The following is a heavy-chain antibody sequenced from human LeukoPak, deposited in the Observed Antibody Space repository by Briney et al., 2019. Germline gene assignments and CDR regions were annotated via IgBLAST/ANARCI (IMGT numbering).Heavy chain of an antibody. CDR2: ISGSSGNT. Sequence: PGGSLRLSCAASRFAFSSYATTWVRQAPGKRLEWVSTISGSSGNTYYADSVKGRFTISRDNSKNTLYLQMNSLRAEDTAVYYCARMGAIAGASANPDYWGQGTLVSVSS. D-gene: IGHD4/OR15-4a*01. V-gene: IGHV3-23*01. J-gene: IGHJ4*02. CDR3: ARMGAIAGASANPDY. CDR1: RFAFSSYA.